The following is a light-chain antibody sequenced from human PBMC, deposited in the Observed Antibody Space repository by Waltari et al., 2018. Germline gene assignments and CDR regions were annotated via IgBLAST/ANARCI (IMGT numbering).Light chain of an antibody. CDR1: QDIINY. CDR2: DAS. V-gene: IGKV1-33*01. J-gene: IGKJ4*01. CDR3: QQYDNLPPLT. Sequence: DIQMTQXPSSLSASVXXRAXXXCQASQDIINYLNWYQQKPGKDPKLLIYDASNLETGVPSRFSGSGSGTDFTFTISSLQPEDIATYYCQQYDNLPPLTFGGGTKVEIK.